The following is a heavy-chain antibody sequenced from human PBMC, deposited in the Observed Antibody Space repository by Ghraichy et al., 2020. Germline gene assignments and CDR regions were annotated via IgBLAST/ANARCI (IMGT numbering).Heavy chain of an antibody. Sequence: ASVKVSCKASGYTFTSYGISWVRQAPGQGLEWMGWISAYNGNTNYAQKLQGRVTMTTDTSTSTAYMELRSLRSDDTAVYYCARGVYCSGGSCYYHWFDPWGQGTLVTVSS. D-gene: IGHD2-15*01. CDR1: GYTFTSYG. CDR2: ISAYNGNT. CDR3: ARGVYCSGGSCYYHWFDP. V-gene: IGHV1-18*04. J-gene: IGHJ5*02.